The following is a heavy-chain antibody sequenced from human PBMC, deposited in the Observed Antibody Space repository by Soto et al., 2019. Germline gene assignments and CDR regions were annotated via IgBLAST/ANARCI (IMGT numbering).Heavy chain of an antibody. V-gene: IGHV3-11*01. CDR1: GFTFSDYY. CDR2: ISSSGSTI. J-gene: IGHJ3*02. Sequence: GGSLRLSCAASGFTFSDYYMSWIRQAPGKGLEWVSYISSSGSTIYYADSVKGRFTISRDNAKNSLYLQMNSLRAEDTAVYYCARAAYNWNDEGPDAFDIWGQGTMVTVSS. D-gene: IGHD1-20*01. CDR3: ARAAYNWNDEGPDAFDI.